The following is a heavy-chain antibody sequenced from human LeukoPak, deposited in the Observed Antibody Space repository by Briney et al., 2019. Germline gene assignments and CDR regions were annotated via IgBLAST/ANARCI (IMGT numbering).Heavy chain of an antibody. D-gene: IGHD1-26*01. J-gene: IGHJ4*02. CDR2: INPNSGGT. CDR3: ARASHWEWELSSFDY. CDR1: GYTFTGYY. V-gene: IGHV1-2*04. Sequence: ASVKVSCKASGYTFTGYYMHWVRQAPGQGLEWMGWINPNSGGTNYAQKFQGWVTMTRDTSISTAYMELSRLGSDDTAVYYCARASHWEWELSSFDYWGQGTLVTVSS.